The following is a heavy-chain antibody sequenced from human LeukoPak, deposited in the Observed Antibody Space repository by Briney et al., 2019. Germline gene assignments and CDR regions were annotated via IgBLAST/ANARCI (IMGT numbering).Heavy chain of an antibody. Sequence: SETLSLTCAVYGGSFSGYYWSWIRQPPGKGLEWIGYIYYSGSTYYNPSLKSRVTISVDTSKNQFSLKLSSVTAADTAVYYCARGSSGWYEAAFDIWGQGTMVTVSS. CDR2: IYYSGST. CDR1: GGSFSGYY. D-gene: IGHD6-19*01. V-gene: IGHV4-30-4*08. CDR3: ARGSSGWYEAAFDI. J-gene: IGHJ3*02.